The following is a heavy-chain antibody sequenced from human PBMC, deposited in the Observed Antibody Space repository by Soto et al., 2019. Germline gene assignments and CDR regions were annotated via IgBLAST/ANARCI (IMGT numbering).Heavy chain of an antibody. CDR3: ARVRDSSGYSKLFDY. J-gene: IGHJ4*02. CDR2: IYYSGST. D-gene: IGHD3-22*01. Sequence: PSETLSLTCTVSGGSISSSSYYWVWIRQPPGKGLEWIGSIYYSGSTYYNPSLKSRATISVDTSKNQFSLKLSSVTAADTAVYYCARVRDSSGYSKLFDYWGQGTLVTVSS. V-gene: IGHV4-39*07. CDR1: GGSISSSSYY.